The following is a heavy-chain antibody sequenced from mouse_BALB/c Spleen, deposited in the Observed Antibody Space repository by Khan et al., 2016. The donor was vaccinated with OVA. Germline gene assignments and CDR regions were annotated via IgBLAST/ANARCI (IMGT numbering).Heavy chain of an antibody. Sequence: EVQLQESGGGLVQPGGSRKLSCAASGFTFSRFGMHWVRQAPEKGLEWVAYISSGSSTIYYADTVKGRFTISRDNPKNTLFLQMTSLRSEDTAMYYCARDSNFDYWGQGTTLTVSS. J-gene: IGHJ2*01. CDR2: ISSGSSTI. V-gene: IGHV5-17*02. CDR1: GFTFSRFG. CDR3: ARDSNFDY.